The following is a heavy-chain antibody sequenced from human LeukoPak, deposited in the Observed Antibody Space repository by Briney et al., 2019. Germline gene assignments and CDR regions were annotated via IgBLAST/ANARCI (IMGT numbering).Heavy chain of an antibody. CDR3: ARDAGDFDDILSGYYEMDV. CDR2: INPNSGGT. D-gene: IGHD3-9*01. CDR1: GYTFTGYY. Sequence: ASVKVSCKASGYTFTGYYMHWVRQAPGQGLEWMGRINPNSGGTNYAQKFRGRVTMTRDTSISTAYMELSRLRSDDTAVYYCARDAGDFDDILSGYYEMDVWGQGTTVTVSS. J-gene: IGHJ6*02. V-gene: IGHV1-2*06.